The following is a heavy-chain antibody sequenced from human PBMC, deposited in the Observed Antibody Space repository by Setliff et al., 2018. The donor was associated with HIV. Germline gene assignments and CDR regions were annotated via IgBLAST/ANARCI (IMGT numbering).Heavy chain of an antibody. Sequence: PSETLSLTCAVYGGSFGDQFWNWIRQSPGKGLEWIGEIHHGGGTKYNPSLKSRVTVSLDMSKNQFSLKLTSVTAADTAVYYCARGGTSSNWFDPWGQGTLVTVSS. D-gene: IGHD2-2*01. CDR2: IHHGGGT. CDR3: ARGGTSSNWFDP. CDR1: GGSFGDQF. V-gene: IGHV4-34*01. J-gene: IGHJ5*02.